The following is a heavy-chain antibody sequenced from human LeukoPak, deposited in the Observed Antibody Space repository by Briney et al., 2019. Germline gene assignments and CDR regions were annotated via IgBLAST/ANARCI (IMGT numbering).Heavy chain of an antibody. D-gene: IGHD2-21*02. V-gene: IGHV4-30-2*01. CDR1: GGSISSGGYS. CDR2: IYHSGST. J-gene: IGHJ4*02. Sequence: SETLSLTCAASGGSISSGGYSWSWIRQPPGKGLEWIGYIYHSGSTYYNPSLKSRVTISVDWSKNQFSLKLSSVTAADTAVYYCARASCGGDCTTSAGELFDYWGQGTLVTVSS. CDR3: ARASCGGDCTTSAGELFDY.